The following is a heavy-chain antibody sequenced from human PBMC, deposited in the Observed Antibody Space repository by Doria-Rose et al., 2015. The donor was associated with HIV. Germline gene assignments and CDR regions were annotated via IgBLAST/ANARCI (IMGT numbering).Heavy chain of an antibody. V-gene: IGHV4-39*01. D-gene: IGHD6-25*01. CDR2: IYYSGTT. J-gene: IGHJ5*02. CDR1: GGSVASGTPY. Sequence: QVQLQESGPGLVKPSETLSLTCTVSGGSVASGTPYWDWIRQTPGKGLEWIGTIYYSGTTYYNPSFRGRVTVSLHTSKNQYPLKLISVTAADTGVYYCAKQAVNWFDPWGQGTLVTVSS. CDR3: AKQAVNWFDP.